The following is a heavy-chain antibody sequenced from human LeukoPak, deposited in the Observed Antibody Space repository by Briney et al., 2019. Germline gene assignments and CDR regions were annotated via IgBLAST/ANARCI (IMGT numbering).Heavy chain of an antibody. D-gene: IGHD3-22*01. CDR1: GGSISSSSYY. V-gene: IGHV4-39*01. J-gene: IGHJ4*02. Sequence: PSETLSLTCTVSGGSISSSSYYWGWIRQPPGKGLEWIGSIYYSGSTYYNPSLKSRVTISVDTSKNQFSLKLSSVTAADTAVYYCARQSITMIVVVTRGGFDYWGQGTLVTVSS. CDR3: ARQSITMIVVVTRGGFDY. CDR2: IYYSGST.